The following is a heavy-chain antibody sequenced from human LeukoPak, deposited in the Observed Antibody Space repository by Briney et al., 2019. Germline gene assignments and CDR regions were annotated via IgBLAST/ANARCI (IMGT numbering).Heavy chain of an antibody. CDR2: IYYSGST. Sequence: SETLSLTCTVSGGSISSYYWGWIRQPPGKGLEWIGSIYYSGSTYYNPSLKSRVTISVDTSKNQFSLKLSSVTAADTAVYYCARQGALQAAYYFDYWGQGTLVTVSS. V-gene: IGHV4-39*01. J-gene: IGHJ4*02. CDR3: ARQGALQAAYYFDY. D-gene: IGHD2-15*01. CDR1: GGSISSYY.